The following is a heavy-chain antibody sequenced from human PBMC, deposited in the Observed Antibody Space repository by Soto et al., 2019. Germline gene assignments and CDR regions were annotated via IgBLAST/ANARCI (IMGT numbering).Heavy chain of an antibody. Sequence: QAXGSLRLTCAASGFTFSSYTMSWVRQAPGKGLEWVSAISGSGGSTYYADSVKGRFTISRDNSKNTLYLQMNSLRAEDTAVYYCAKANYDFWSGYRCYFDDWGQGTLVTVPS. CDR1: GFTFSSYT. J-gene: IGHJ4*02. CDR2: ISGSGGST. D-gene: IGHD3-3*01. V-gene: IGHV3-23*01. CDR3: AKANYDFWSGYRCYFDD.